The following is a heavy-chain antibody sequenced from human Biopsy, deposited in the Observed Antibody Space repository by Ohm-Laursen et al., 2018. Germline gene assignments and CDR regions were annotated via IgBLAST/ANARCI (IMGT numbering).Heavy chain of an antibody. CDR2: ISYTGYT. CDR1: GGSFTGHY. V-gene: IGHV4-59*08. J-gene: IGHJ3*02. Sequence: SDTLSLTCTVSGGSFTGHYWSWIRQPPGKGLEWIGHISYTGYTSYNASLKSRVTILVDTSKNQFSLKLNSVTAADTAVYYCGRREVVITHDAFDTWGQGTMVTVSS. D-gene: IGHD3-22*01. CDR3: GRREVVITHDAFDT.